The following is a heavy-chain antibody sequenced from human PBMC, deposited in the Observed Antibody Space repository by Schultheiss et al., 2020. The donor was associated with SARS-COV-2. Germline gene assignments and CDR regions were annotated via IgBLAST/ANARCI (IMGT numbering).Heavy chain of an antibody. J-gene: IGHJ6*02. Sequence: ASVKVSCKASGYTFTSYYMHWVRQAPGQGLEWMGIINPSGGSTSYAQKFQGRVTMTRDTSTSTVYMELSRLRSDDTAVYYCARDQGHGDYVSYYYGMDVWGQGTTVTVSS. CDR2: INPSGGST. D-gene: IGHD4-17*01. CDR3: ARDQGHGDYVSYYYGMDV. CDR1: GYTFTSYY. V-gene: IGHV1-46*01.